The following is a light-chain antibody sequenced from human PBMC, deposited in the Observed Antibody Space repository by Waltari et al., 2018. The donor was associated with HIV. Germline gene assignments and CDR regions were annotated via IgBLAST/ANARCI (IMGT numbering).Light chain of an antibody. Sequence: MVLTQSPGTLSLSPGDRAILSCRASQRVSANFLAWYPQRPGQAPRLLVYGASRRATSTPARFSCGGSGTDFTLTINRLQPEDFAVYYCQQCATSPWTFGQGTTV. CDR2: GAS. CDR3: QQCATSPWT. J-gene: IGKJ1*01. CDR1: QRVSANF. V-gene: IGKV3-20*01.